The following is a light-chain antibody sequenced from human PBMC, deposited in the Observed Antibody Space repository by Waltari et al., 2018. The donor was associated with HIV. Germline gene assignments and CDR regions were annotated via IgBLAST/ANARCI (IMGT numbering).Light chain of an antibody. CDR3: QHYYNRPRT. CDR2: GTS. V-gene: IGKV3-15*01. J-gene: IGKJ2*01. CDR1: QSVRDN. Sequence: EIVMTQSPATLSVSPGEGATLSCRASQSVRDNLAWYQQKPGQAPRLLIYGTSARATGVPARFSGGGSGTEFTLTISSLQSEDFAVYYCQHYYNRPRTFGQGTKLEIK.